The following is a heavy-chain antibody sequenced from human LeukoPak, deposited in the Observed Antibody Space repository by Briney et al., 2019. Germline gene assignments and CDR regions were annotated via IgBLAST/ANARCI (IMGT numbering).Heavy chain of an antibody. Sequence: SETLSLTCTVSGGSLSSGGYSWGWVRQPPGKGLEYIGYIYHRGTTNYNPSLKSRVTLSVDTAKNQFSLKLNSVTAADTAVYYCATETGVYFQYWGQGTLVTVSS. D-gene: IGHD3-10*01. CDR3: ATETGVYFQY. CDR2: IYHRGTT. V-gene: IGHV4-61*08. J-gene: IGHJ4*02. CDR1: GGSLSSGGYS.